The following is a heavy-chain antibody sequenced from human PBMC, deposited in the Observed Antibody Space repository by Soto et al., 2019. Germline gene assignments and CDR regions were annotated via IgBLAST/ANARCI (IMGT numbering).Heavy chain of an antibody. V-gene: IGHV4-34*01. CDR3: ARGLVLITIFGVGRPWFDP. CDR2: INHSGST. D-gene: IGHD3-3*01. CDR1: GGSFSGYY. J-gene: IGHJ5*02. Sequence: QVQLQQWGAGLLKPSETLSLTCAVYGGSFSGYYWSWIRQPPGKGLEWIGEINHSGSTNYNPSLKSRVTLSVGPSKDQFSLKLRSVTAAGTAVYYRARGLVLITIFGVGRPWFDPWGQGTLVTVSS.